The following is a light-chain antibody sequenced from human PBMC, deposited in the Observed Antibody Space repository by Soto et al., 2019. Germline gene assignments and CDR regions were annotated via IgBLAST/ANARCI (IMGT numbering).Light chain of an antibody. CDR1: QSVSSN. J-gene: IGKJ1*01. V-gene: IGKV3-15*01. CDR3: QQYNNWPRT. Sequence: EVVMTQSPVTLSVSPGERATLSCRASQSVSSNLAWYQQKPGQAPRLLIYGASTRATAIPARFSGSGSGTEFTLTISSLQSEDFAVYYCQQYNNWPRTFGQGTKVDIK. CDR2: GAS.